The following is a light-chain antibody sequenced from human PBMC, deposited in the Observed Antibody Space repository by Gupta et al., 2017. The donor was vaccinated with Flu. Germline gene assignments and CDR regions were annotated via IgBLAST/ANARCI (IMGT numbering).Light chain of an antibody. CDR2: SNN. Sequence: QSVLTPPPSASGAPGQSVTISCSGSRSNIGSNTVNWYQQLPGTAPNLLIYSNNWRPSGVPDRFSGSKSGTSASLAINGLQSEDEAHYFCEAWDDSLNGPVFGGGTALTV. V-gene: IGLV1-44*01. CDR3: EAWDDSLNGPV. CDR1: RSNIGSNT. J-gene: IGLJ3*02.